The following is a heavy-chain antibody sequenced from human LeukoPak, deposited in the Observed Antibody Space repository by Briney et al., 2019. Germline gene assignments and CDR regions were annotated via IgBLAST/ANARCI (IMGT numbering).Heavy chain of an antibody. J-gene: IGHJ6*03. CDR3: AREGGVGPTAPPDYYSYQMDV. Sequence: ASVKVSCKASGYTFISYGITWVRQAPGQGLEWMGWISPYTTKTNYAQSLQGRVTVTTDTSTSTAYMELRSLRSDDTAVYYCAREGGVGPTAPPDYYSYQMDVWGEGTTVTVSS. D-gene: IGHD1-26*01. CDR1: GYTFISYG. CDR2: ISPYTTKT. V-gene: IGHV1-18*01.